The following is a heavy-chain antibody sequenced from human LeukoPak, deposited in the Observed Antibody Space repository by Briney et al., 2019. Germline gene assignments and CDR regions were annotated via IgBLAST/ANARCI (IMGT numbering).Heavy chain of an antibody. Sequence: GGSLRLSCAASGFTFSSYAMSWVRQAPGKGLEWVSAINGSGGSTYYADSVKGRFTISRDNSKNTLYLQMNSLRAEDTAVYYCAKDPSKRLAASYYFDYWGQGTLVTVSS. CDR1: GFTFSSYA. CDR3: AKDPSKRLAASYYFDY. CDR2: INGSGGST. V-gene: IGHV3-23*01. J-gene: IGHJ4*02. D-gene: IGHD6-25*01.